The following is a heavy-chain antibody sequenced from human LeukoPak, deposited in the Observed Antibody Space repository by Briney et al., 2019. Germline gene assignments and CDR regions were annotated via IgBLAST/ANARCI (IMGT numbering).Heavy chain of an antibody. V-gene: IGHV3-30*04. CDR2: ISYDGSNK. CDR3: ARDLDSSGYYLFDY. J-gene: IGHJ4*02. D-gene: IGHD3-22*01. CDR1: GFTFSSYA. Sequence: GGSLRLSCAASGFTFSSYAMHWVRQAPGKGLEWVAVISYDGSNKYYADSVKGRFTISRDNAKNTLYLQMNSLRAEDTAVYYCARDLDSSGYYLFDYWGQGTLVTVSS.